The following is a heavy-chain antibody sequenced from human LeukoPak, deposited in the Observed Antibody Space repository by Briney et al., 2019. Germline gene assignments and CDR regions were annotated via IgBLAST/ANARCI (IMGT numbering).Heavy chain of an antibody. Sequence: SETLSLTCTVSGGSISSSSYYWGWIRQPPGRGLEWIGSIYYSGSTYYNPSLKSRVTISVDTSKNQFSLKLSSVTAADTAVYYCASFPVAGIANNDAFDIWGQGTMVTVSS. J-gene: IGHJ3*02. CDR2: IYYSGST. CDR1: GGSISSSSYY. V-gene: IGHV4-39*01. D-gene: IGHD6-19*01. CDR3: ASFPVAGIANNDAFDI.